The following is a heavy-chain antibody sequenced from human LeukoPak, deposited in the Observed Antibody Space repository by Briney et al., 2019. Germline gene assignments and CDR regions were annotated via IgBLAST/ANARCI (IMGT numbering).Heavy chain of an antibody. V-gene: IGHV3-20*04. Sequence: GGSLRLSCAASGFTFEEHGMSWVRQAPGKGLEWVSGINWNGGSTGYGESARGRFTISRGNAKNSLYLQMNSLRAEDTALYYCAGGDSSGWYFDYWGQGILVTVSS. CDR2: INWNGGST. J-gene: IGHJ4*02. CDR1: GFTFEEHG. CDR3: AGGDSSGWYFDY. D-gene: IGHD6-19*01.